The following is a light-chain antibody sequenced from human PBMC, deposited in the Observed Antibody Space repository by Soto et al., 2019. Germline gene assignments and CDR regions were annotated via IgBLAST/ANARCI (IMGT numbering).Light chain of an antibody. Sequence: EIVLTQSPGTLSLSPGERATLSCRASQSVSSSYLAWYQQKPGQAPRLLIYGASSRATGIPDRFSGSGSGTDFTLTISRLEPEDFAVYDCQQYGSSPWTVGQGTKGEIK. CDR2: GAS. J-gene: IGKJ1*01. CDR1: QSVSSSY. V-gene: IGKV3-20*01. CDR3: QQYGSSPWT.